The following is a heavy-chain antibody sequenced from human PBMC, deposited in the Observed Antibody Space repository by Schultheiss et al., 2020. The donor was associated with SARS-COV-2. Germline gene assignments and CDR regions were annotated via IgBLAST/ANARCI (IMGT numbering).Heavy chain of an antibody. Sequence: ETLSLTCAVYGGSFSGYYWSWIRQPPGKGLEWIGEINHSGSTNYNPSLKSRVTISVDTSKNQFSLKLSSVTAADTAVYYCARGRYSRGMDVWGQGTTVTVSS. CDR1: GGSFSGYY. CDR2: INHSGST. D-gene: IGHD1-1*01. J-gene: IGHJ6*02. CDR3: ARGRYSRGMDV. V-gene: IGHV4-34*01.